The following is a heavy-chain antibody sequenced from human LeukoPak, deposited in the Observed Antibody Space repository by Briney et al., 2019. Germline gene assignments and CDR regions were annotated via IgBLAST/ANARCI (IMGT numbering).Heavy chain of an antibody. CDR2: MSPSGGRT. V-gene: IGHV1-46*01. Sequence: GASVKVSCKAFGFTFTDYCMHWLRQAPGQGLEWMGEMSPSGGRTSYAQKFQGRVTMTRDTSTSTVYMELTSLSSEDTAVYYCARDHDYGDYEGPAAFDSWGLGTLVTVSS. J-gene: IGHJ4*02. CDR1: GFTFTDYC. D-gene: IGHD4-17*01. CDR3: ARDHDYGDYEGPAAFDS.